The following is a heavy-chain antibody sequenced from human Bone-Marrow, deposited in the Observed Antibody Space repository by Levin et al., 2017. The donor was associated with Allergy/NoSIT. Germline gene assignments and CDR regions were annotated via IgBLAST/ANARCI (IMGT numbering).Heavy chain of an antibody. CDR2: MSYDGSKE. V-gene: IGHV3-30*03. D-gene: IGHD3-22*01. Sequence: GESLKISCAASGFTFRDFAMHWVRQAPGKGLEWVAVMSYDGSKEKYAESVKGRFIISRDASESTLSLQMNSLRPEDTAVYYCARQDSSGLDHWGQGTLVTVSS. CDR3: ARQDSSGLDH. CDR1: GFTFRDFA. J-gene: IGHJ4*02.